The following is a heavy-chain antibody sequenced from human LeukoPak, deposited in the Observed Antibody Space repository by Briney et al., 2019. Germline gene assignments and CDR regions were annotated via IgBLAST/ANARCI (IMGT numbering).Heavy chain of an antibody. CDR2: IYYSGST. CDR3: ARGTSSWYLYIDY. CDR1: GGSISSSSYY. J-gene: IGHJ4*02. D-gene: IGHD6-13*01. Sequence: PSETLSLTCTVSGGSISSSSYYWGWIRQPPGKGLEWIGSIYYSGSTYYNPSLKSRVTISVDTSKNQFSLKLSSVTAADTAVYYCARGTSSWYLYIDYWGQGTLVTVSS. V-gene: IGHV4-39*01.